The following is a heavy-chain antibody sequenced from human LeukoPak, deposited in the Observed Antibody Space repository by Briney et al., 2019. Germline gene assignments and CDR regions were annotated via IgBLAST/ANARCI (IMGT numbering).Heavy chain of an antibody. V-gene: IGHV3-48*03. CDR3: ARVDGSSWYGDYYYGMDV. CDR1: GFTFSSYE. Sequence: GGSLRLSCAASGFTFSSYEMNWVRQAPGKGLEWVSYISSSGSTIYYADSVKGRFTISRDNAKNSLYLQMNGLRAEDTAVYYCARVDGSSWYGDYYYGMDVWGQGTTVTVSS. J-gene: IGHJ6*02. D-gene: IGHD6-13*01. CDR2: ISSSGSTI.